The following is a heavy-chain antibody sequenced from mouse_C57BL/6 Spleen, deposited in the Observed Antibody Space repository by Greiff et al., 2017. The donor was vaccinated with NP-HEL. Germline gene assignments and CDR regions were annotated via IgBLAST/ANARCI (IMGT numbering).Heavy chain of an antibody. CDR3: ARDGSSPYYFDY. V-gene: IGHV1-80*01. CDR1: GYAFSSYW. Sequence: VQGVESGAELVKPGASVKISCKASGYAFSSYWMNWVKQRPGKGLEWIGQIYPGDGDTNYNGKFKGKATLTADKSSSTAYMQLSSLTSEDSAVYFCARDGSSPYYFDYWGQGTTLTVSS. J-gene: IGHJ2*01. CDR2: IYPGDGDT. D-gene: IGHD1-1*01.